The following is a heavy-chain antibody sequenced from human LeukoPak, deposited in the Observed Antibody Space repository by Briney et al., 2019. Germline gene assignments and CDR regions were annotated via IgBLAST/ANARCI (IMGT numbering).Heavy chain of an antibody. D-gene: IGHD2-2*01. V-gene: IGHV3-30*18. J-gene: IGHJ2*01. CDR3: AKDIVVVNLAWYFDL. CDR1: GFTFSSYG. CDR2: ISYDGSNK. Sequence: GGSLRLSCAASGFTFSSYGMHWVRQAPGKGLEWVAVISYDGSNKYYADSVKGRFTISRNNSKNTLYLQMNSLRAEDTAVYYCAKDIVVVNLAWYFDLWGRGTLVTVSS.